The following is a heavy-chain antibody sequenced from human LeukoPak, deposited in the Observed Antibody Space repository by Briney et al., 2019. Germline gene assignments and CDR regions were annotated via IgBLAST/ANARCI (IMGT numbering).Heavy chain of an antibody. V-gene: IGHV3-21*01. D-gene: IGHD3-16*01. CDR3: APGPPYVT. Sequence: PGGSVRLSCAASGFTFSTYSMNWVRQAPGKGLEWVSSISSSSNYIYYADSVKGRITISRDNAKNSLYLQMNSLRAEDTAVYYCAPGPPYVTWGQGTLVTVSS. CDR1: GFTFSTYS. J-gene: IGHJ5*02. CDR2: ISSSSNYI.